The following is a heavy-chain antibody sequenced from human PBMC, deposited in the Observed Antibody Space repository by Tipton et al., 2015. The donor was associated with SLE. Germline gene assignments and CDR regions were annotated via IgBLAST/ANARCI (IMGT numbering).Heavy chain of an antibody. CDR2: IYTSGST. V-gene: IGHV4-61*02. CDR1: GGSISSGSYY. Sequence: TLSLTCTVSGGSISSGSYYWSWIRQPAGKGLEWIGRIYTSGSTNYSPSLKSRVTISVDTSKNQFSLKLSSVTAADTAVYYCARDADYSKVLDYWGQGTLVTVSS. D-gene: IGHD4-11*01. CDR3: ARDADYSKVLDY. J-gene: IGHJ4*02.